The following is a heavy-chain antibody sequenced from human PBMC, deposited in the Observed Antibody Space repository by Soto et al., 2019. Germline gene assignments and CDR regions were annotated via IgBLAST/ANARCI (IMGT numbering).Heavy chain of an antibody. CDR3: ALVVLYVTPTPQDA. Sequence: QVQLEQSGDEVKKAGASVKVSCKASGYIFVNYGIAWVPQAPGQGLEWSGWISPYTGNTYYATKVQGRLTLTTDTSPSTAFMDLGTLSSADTPVYYCALVVLYVTPTPQDAGGQATTVTVSS. V-gene: IGHV1-18*01. CDR1: GYIFVNYG. D-gene: IGHD3-16*01. J-gene: IGHJ6*02. CDR2: ISPYTGNT.